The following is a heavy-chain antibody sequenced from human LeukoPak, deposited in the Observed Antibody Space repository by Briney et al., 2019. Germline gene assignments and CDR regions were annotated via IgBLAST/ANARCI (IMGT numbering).Heavy chain of an antibody. D-gene: IGHD6-19*01. CDR2: IYSGAGT. J-gene: IGHJ4*02. Sequence: PGGSLRLSCAASGLTVSANYMSWVRQAPGKGLEWVAVIYSGAGTYYADSVKGRFTISRDNSKNTLYLQMNSLRVEDTAVYYCAKDASGPAYWGQGTLVTVSS. CDR3: AKDASGPAY. V-gene: IGHV3-66*01. CDR1: GLTVSANY.